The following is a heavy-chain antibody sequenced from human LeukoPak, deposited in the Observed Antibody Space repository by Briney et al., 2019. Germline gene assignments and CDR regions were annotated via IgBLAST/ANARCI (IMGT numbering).Heavy chain of an antibody. CDR3: ARAGGRWLVTHYYYYGMDV. V-gene: IGHV6-1*01. CDR2: TYYRSKWYN. CDR1: GDSVSSNSAA. Sequence: SQTLSLTCAISGDSVSSNSAAWNWIRQSPSRGLEWLGRTYYRSKWYNDYAVSVKSRITINPDTSKNQFSLQLHSVTPEDTAVYYCARAGGRWLVTHYYYYGMDVWGKGTTVTVSS. J-gene: IGHJ6*04. D-gene: IGHD6-19*01.